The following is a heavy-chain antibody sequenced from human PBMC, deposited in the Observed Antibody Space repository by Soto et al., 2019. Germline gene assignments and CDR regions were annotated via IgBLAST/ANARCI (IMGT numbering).Heavy chain of an antibody. Sequence: SETLSLTCTVSGGSIRSGGYYWSWVRQNPRRGLEWIGNIYYSGNTYYNPSLKSRLTISVDTSKNQFSLNLSSVTAADTAVYYCASDSLMAKDGNARHYFGLDVWGQGTTVTVSS. CDR1: GGSIRSGGYY. V-gene: IGHV4-31*03. J-gene: IGHJ6*02. CDR2: IYYSGNT. CDR3: ASDSLMAKDGNARHYFGLDV. D-gene: IGHD2-8*01.